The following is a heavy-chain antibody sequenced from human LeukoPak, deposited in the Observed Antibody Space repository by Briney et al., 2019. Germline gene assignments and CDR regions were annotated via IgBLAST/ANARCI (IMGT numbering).Heavy chain of an antibody. Sequence: SETLSLTCIVSGGSISTSAYYWGWIRQPPGEGLQWIGSIYYSGNTYYNSSLKSRVTISVDTSTSQFSLRLSSVTAANTAVYYCARDRGDDTVSYFDYWGQGTLVTVSS. CDR3: ARDRGDDTVSYFDY. J-gene: IGHJ4*02. CDR1: GGSISTSAYY. D-gene: IGHD3-22*01. V-gene: IGHV4-39*02. CDR2: IYYSGNT.